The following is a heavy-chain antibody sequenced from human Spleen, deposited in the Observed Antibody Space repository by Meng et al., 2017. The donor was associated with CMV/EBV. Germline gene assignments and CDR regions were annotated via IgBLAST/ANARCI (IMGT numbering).Heavy chain of an antibody. J-gene: IGHJ6*02. V-gene: IGHV3-48*04. D-gene: IGHD4/OR15-4a*01. Sequence: GGSLRLSCAASGFTFNRYSMNWVRQAPGKGLEWTSDISTSSSTIYYADSVKGRFTISRDNAKNSLYLQMNSLRAEDTAVYYCARAVVVVTTQGTHQKKYFYYGMDVWGQGTTVTVSS. CDR1: GFTFNRYS. CDR3: ARAVVVVTTQGTHQKKYFYYGMDV. CDR2: ISTSSSTI.